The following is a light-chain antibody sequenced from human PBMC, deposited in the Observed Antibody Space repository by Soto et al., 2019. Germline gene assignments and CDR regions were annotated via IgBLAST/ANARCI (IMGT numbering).Light chain of an antibody. Sequence: QSALTQPPSASGTPGQRVTISCSGSSSNIGTNTVNWYQQFPRSAPKLLMYSSNQRPSGVPDRFSGSKSGTSASLAISGLQSEDEADYYCAAWDGSLNVVLFGGGTKLPVL. CDR2: SSN. J-gene: IGLJ3*02. V-gene: IGLV1-44*01. CDR1: SSNIGTNT. CDR3: AAWDGSLNVVL.